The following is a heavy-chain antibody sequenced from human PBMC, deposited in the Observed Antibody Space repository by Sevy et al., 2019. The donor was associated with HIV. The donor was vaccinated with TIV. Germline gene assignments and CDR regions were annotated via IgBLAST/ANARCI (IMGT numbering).Heavy chain of an antibody. D-gene: IGHD2-2*01. CDR1: GGTFSSYA. J-gene: IGHJ6*02. V-gene: IGHV1-69*13. CDR2: IIPIFGTA. CDR3: ATKRGGIVVVPALSAYYYYGMDV. Sequence: PSVKVSCKASGGTFSSYAISWVRQAPGQGLEWMGGIIPIFGTANYAQKFQGRVTITADESTSTAYMELSSLRSEDTAVYYCATKRGGIVVVPALSAYYYYGMDVWGQGTTVTVSS.